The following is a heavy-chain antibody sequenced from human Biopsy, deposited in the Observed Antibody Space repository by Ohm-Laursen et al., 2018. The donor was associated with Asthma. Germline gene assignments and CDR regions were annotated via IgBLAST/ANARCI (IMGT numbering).Heavy chain of an antibody. CDR1: GYNFISFA. Sequence: ASVKASCKVSGYNFISFAIHWVRQAPGQRLEWMGWVNTGNGDTKYSQKFQGRLTITRDTSASTAYMELRSLRSEDTATYYCARTYYDFLTGQVKDVFGVWGQGTMVTVSS. CDR3: ARTYYDFLTGQVKDVFGV. D-gene: IGHD3-9*01. V-gene: IGHV1-3*04. CDR2: VNTGNGDT. J-gene: IGHJ3*01.